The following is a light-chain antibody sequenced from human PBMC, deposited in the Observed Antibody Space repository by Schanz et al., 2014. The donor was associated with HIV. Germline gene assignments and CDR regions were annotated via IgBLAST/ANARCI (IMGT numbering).Light chain of an antibody. V-gene: IGKV1-5*03. CDR1: HDISRF. CDR3: QQYNSYSQT. J-gene: IGKJ1*01. Sequence: IQLTQSPSSLSASVRDRVTITCRASHDISRFLAWYHQKPGKAPKLLIYKASSLESGVPSRFSGSGSGTEFTLTISSLQPDDFATYYCQQYNSYSQTFGQGTKVEIK. CDR2: KAS.